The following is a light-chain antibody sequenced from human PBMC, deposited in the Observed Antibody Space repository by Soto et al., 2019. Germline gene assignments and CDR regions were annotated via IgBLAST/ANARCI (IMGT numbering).Light chain of an antibody. Sequence: EIVLTQSPGTLSLLPGERATLSCRASQSISSSYVAWYQQKPGQATRLLIHGASNRTTSIPDRLSGAGSGTDFTLTISRLEPEDWAVYYCHQYGSAPAWTFGQGTKVEIK. CDR3: HQYGSAPAWT. CDR2: GAS. CDR1: QSISSSY. J-gene: IGKJ1*01. V-gene: IGKV3-20*01.